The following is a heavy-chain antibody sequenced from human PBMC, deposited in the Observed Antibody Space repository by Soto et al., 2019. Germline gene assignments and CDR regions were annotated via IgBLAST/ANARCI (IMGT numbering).Heavy chain of an antibody. CDR1: GFNFNRFA. V-gene: IGHV3-30*09. Sequence: QVQMVESGGGLVQPGRSLRLTCTASGFNFNRFAIHWVRQAPGKGLEWVAAISYDGNNEYVAVPLRGRFAISRDNSQNTVFLQIDDVRVEDTARYYCAREPSTPYWREQEDHWGQGSLVIVSS. J-gene: IGHJ4*02. CDR2: ISYDGNNE. CDR3: AREPSTPYWREQEDH. D-gene: IGHD2-21*01.